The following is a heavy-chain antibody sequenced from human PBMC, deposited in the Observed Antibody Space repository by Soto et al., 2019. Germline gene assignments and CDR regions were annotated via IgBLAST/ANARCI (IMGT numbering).Heavy chain of an antibody. Sequence: GGSLRLSCAASGFTVSSNYMSWVRQAPGKGLEWVSVIYSGGSTYYADSVKGRFTISRDNSKNTLYLQMNSLRAEDTAVYYCARDSGPIFRGVSIWGQGTLVTVSS. CDR3: ARDSGPIFRGVSI. CDR2: IYSGGST. J-gene: IGHJ4*02. V-gene: IGHV3-53*01. D-gene: IGHD3-10*01. CDR1: GFTVSSNY.